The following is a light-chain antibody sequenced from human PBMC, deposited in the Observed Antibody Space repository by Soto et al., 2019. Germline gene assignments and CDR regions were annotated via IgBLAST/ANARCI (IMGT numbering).Light chain of an antibody. CDR1: SSNIGAGYD. CDR3: QSYDSRLSGSV. CDR2: DNN. Sequence: QSVLTQPPSVSGAPGQRVTISCTGSSSNIGAGYDVHWYQQLPGTAPKLLIYDNNNRPPGVPDRFSGSKSGTSASLAITGLQAEDEADYYCQSYDSRLSGSVFGGGTQLTVL. V-gene: IGLV1-40*01. J-gene: IGLJ7*01.